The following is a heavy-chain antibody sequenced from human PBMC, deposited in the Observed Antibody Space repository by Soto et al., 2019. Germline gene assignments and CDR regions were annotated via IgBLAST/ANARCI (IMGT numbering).Heavy chain of an antibody. J-gene: IGHJ6*02. CDR2: IYYSGST. CDR1: GGSISSGGYY. Sequence: SETLSLTCTVSGGSISSGGYYWSWIRQHLGKGLEWIGYIYYSGSTYYNPSLKSRVTISVDTSKNQFSLKLSSVTAADTAVYYCAREPKDGYSVVYGMDVWGQGTTVTVSS. D-gene: IGHD5-12*01. CDR3: AREPKDGYSVVYGMDV. V-gene: IGHV4-31*03.